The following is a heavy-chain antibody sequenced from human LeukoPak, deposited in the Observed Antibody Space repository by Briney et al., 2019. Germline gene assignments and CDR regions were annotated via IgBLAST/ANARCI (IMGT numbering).Heavy chain of an antibody. J-gene: IGHJ3*02. D-gene: IGHD6-19*01. CDR1: GFSLSTSGVG. CDR2: IYWDDDK. V-gene: IGHV2-5*02. Sequence: SGPTLVKPTQTLTLTCTFSGFSLSTSGVGVGWIRQPPGKALEWLALIYWDDDKRYSPPLKSRLTITKDTSKNQVVLTMTNMDPVDTATYYCAHRGDARAVAGSRAFDIWGQGTMVTVSS. CDR3: AHRGDARAVAGSRAFDI.